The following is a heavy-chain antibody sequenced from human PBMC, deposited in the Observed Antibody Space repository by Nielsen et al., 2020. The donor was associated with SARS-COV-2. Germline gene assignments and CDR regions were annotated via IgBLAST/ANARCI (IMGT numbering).Heavy chain of an antibody. CDR2: IKQDGAEK. CDR1: GFTFSSSW. V-gene: IGHV3-7*05. J-gene: IGHJ4*02. D-gene: IGHD6-13*01. Sequence: GGSLRLSCAASGFTFSSSWMSWVRQAPGKGLEWVANIKQDGAEKYYVDSVKGRFTISRDNAKNSLYLQMNSLRAEDTALYYCAREAAGTDYWGQGTLVTVSS. CDR3: AREAAGTDY.